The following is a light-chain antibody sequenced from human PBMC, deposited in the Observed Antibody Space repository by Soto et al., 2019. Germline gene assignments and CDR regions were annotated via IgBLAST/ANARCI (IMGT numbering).Light chain of an antibody. CDR1: QNILSN. CDR2: GAS. Sequence: EIVLTHSPVTLSLSPLEIATLSFRASQNILSNLAWYQQKPGQAPRLLIYGASTRATGIPARFSGSGSGTEFTLTISSLQSEDFEIYYRQQYNNWPITFGQGTRLEIK. CDR3: QQYNNWPIT. J-gene: IGKJ5*01. V-gene: IGKV3-15*01.